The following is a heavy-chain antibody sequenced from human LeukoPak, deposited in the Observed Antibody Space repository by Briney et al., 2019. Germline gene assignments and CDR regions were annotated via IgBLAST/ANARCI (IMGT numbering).Heavy chain of an antibody. CDR1: EFSVGSNY. Sequence: GGSLRLSCAASEFSVGSNYMTWVRQAPGKGLEWVSLIYSGGSTYYADSVKGRFTISRDNSKNTLYLQMNSLRAEDTAVYYCARGGIVGATTLDYWGQGTLVTVSS. J-gene: IGHJ4*02. CDR2: IYSGGST. V-gene: IGHV3-66*02. D-gene: IGHD1-26*01. CDR3: ARGGIVGATTLDY.